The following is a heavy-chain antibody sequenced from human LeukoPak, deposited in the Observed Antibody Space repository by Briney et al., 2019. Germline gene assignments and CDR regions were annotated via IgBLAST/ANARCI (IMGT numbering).Heavy chain of an antibody. CDR1: GGSISSYY. V-gene: IGHV4-59*01. Sequence: SETLSLTCNVSGGSISSYYWSWVRQPPGKGLEWIGYIYDGGSTNYNPSLKSRVTISVDTSRNQFSLKLSSVAAADTAVYYCARVPTYYYDSSGYPHAFDIWGQGTMVTVSS. J-gene: IGHJ3*02. CDR3: ARVPTYYYDSSGYPHAFDI. CDR2: IYDGGST. D-gene: IGHD3-22*01.